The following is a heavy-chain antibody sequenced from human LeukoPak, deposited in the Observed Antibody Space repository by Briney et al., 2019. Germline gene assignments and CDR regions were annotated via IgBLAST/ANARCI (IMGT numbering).Heavy chain of an antibody. V-gene: IGHV3-11*03. J-gene: IGHJ2*01. CDR1: GFTFSDYY. CDR3: ARPKTAWSSHRYFEL. Sequence: PGGSLRLSCAASGFTFSDYYMSWIRQAPGKGLEWVSYISTGGNYIKDADSVKGRFTISRDNAKNSLFLQMNSLRVEDTAVYYCARPKTAWSSHRYFELWGRGTLVTVSS. CDR2: ISTGGNYI. D-gene: IGHD1-1*01.